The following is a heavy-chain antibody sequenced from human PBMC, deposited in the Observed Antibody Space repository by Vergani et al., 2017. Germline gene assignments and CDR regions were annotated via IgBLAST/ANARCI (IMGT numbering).Heavy chain of an antibody. CDR2: IYVSGIT. Sequence: QVQLQESGPGLVKPSQTLSLTCTVSGASINNDFYYLHWIRQPAGKGLEWIGRIYVSGITDYNTSLQSRVSKSVDTSKNKFSLTLAYVTAADTAVYYCARDNRQPPPKGFDLWGQGTMVTVSS. V-gene: IGHV4-61*02. J-gene: IGHJ3*01. CDR3: ARDNRQPPPKGFDL. CDR1: GASINNDFYY.